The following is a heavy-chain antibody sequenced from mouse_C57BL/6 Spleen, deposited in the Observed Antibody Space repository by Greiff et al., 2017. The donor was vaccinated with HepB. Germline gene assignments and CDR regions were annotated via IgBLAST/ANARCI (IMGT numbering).Heavy chain of an antibody. D-gene: IGHD2-4*01. V-gene: IGHV5-4*01. Sequence: EVQLVESGGGLVKPGGSLKLSCAASGFTFSSYAMSWVRQTPEKRLEWVATISDGGSYTYYPDNVKGRFTISRDNAKNKLYLQMSHLKSEDTAMYYCARSRLRQAYYFDYWGQGTTLTVSS. CDR1: GFTFSSYA. J-gene: IGHJ2*01. CDR3: ARSRLRQAYYFDY. CDR2: ISDGGSYT.